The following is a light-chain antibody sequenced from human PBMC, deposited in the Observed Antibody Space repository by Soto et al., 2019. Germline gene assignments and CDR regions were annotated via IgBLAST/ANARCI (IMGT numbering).Light chain of an antibody. Sequence: DIQMTQSPSSLSASVGDRVTITCRASQGISNYLAWYQQKPGKVPKLLIYAASTLQSGVPSRFSGSGSGTDFTLTISSLQPEDVATYYCQKYNSAPRKALTFGGGTKVEIK. V-gene: IGKV1-27*01. CDR2: AAS. CDR1: QGISNY. J-gene: IGKJ4*01. CDR3: QKYNSAPRKALT.